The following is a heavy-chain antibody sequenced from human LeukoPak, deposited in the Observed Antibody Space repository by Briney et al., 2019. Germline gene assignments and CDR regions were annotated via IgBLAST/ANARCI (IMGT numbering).Heavy chain of an antibody. V-gene: IGHV4-61*02. CDR3: AREGSWEYSTYPHQTRNAFDI. Sequence: SETLSLTCTVSGGSISSGSYYWSWIRQPAGKGLEWIGRIYASGSTNYNPSLKSRVTISVDTSKNQFSLKLSSVTAADTAVYYCAREGSWEYSTYPHQTRNAFDIWGQGTMVTVSS. J-gene: IGHJ3*02. CDR2: IYASGST. CDR1: GGSISSGSYY. D-gene: IGHD6-6*01.